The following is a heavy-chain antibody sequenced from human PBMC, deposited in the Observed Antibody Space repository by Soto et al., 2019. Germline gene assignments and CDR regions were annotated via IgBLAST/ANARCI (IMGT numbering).Heavy chain of an antibody. CDR1: GFSLSTSGVG. D-gene: IGHD6-13*01. V-gene: IGHV2-5*02. CDR3: AHRGIAAAQDYYCYGMDV. Sequence: QITLKESGPTLVKPTQTLTLTCTFSGFSLSTSGVGVGWIRQPPGNALEWLALIYWDDDKRYSPSLKSRLTITKDTSKNQVVLTMTNMDPVDTDTYYCAHRGIAAAQDYYCYGMDVWGQGTTVTGSS. CDR2: IYWDDDK. J-gene: IGHJ6*02.